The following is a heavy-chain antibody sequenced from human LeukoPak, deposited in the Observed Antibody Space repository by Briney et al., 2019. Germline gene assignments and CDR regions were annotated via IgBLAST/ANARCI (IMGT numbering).Heavy chain of an antibody. CDR3: AGDYYDSSGYLDWLDP. D-gene: IGHD3-22*01. Sequence: PGGSLRLSCAASGFTFSSYAMHWVRQAPGKGLEWVAVISYDGSNKYYADSVKGRFTISRDNSKNTLYLQMNSLRAEDTAVYYCAGDYYDSSGYLDWLDPWGQGTLVTVSS. CDR2: ISYDGSNK. J-gene: IGHJ5*02. V-gene: IGHV3-30-3*01. CDR1: GFTFSSYA.